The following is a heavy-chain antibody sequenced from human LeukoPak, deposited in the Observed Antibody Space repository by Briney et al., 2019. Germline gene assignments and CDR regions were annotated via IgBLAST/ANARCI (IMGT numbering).Heavy chain of an antibody. CDR2: ISAYNGNT. CDR1: GYTFTSYG. CDR3: ARDRPLTTVGAPFDY. D-gene: IGHD1-26*01. V-gene: IGHV1-18*01. J-gene: IGHJ4*02. Sequence: ASVKVSCKASGYTFTSYGISWVRQAPGQGLEWVGWISAYNGNTNYAQKLQGRVTMTTDTSTSTAYMELRSLRSDDTAVYYCARDRPLTTVGAPFDYWGQGTLVTVSS.